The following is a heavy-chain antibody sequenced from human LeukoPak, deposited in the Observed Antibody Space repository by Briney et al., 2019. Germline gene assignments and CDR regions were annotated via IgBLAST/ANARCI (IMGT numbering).Heavy chain of an antibody. CDR3: AKDHGLAKGDFDY. CDR1: GFTFSSYG. Sequence: PGGSLRLSCAASGFTFSSYGMHWVRQAPGKGLEWVAFIRCDGSNKYYADSVKGRFTISRDNSKNTLYLQMNSLRAEDTAVYYCAKDHGLAKGDFDYWGQGTLVTVSS. J-gene: IGHJ4*02. D-gene: IGHD3-16*01. V-gene: IGHV3-30*02. CDR2: IRCDGSNK.